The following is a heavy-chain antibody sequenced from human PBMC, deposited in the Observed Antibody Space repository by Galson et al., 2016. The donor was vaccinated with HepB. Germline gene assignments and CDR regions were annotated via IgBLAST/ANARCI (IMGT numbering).Heavy chain of an antibody. J-gene: IGHJ5*02. V-gene: IGHV3-49*03. CDR3: ARDGPYSSSVYNWFDP. D-gene: IGHD6-13*01. CDR1: GFTFGDYA. CDR2: IRSKTYGETT. Sequence: SLRLSCAASGFTFGDYAMSWFRQAPGKGLEWVSFIRSKTYGETTEYAASVKGRFTISRDDSKSIAYLQMNSLRAEDTAVYYCARDGPYSSSVYNWFDPWGQGTLVTVSS.